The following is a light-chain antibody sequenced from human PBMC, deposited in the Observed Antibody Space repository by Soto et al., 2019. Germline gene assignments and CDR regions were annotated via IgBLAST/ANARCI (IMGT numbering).Light chain of an antibody. V-gene: IGKV3-15*01. CDR1: QDVSFN. J-gene: IGKJ4*01. CDR3: QQYSDWPAGT. CDR2: TAS. Sequence: EIVMTQSPATLSVSPGERATLSCRASQDVSFNLASYQQKPGQAPRLLIYTASIRATGIPARFSGSGSGTEFTLTISSLQSEDFAVYYCQQYSDWPAGTFGGGTKVEIK.